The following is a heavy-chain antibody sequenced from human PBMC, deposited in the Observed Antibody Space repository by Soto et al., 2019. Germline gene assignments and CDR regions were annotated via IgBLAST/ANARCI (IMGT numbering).Heavy chain of an antibody. J-gene: IGHJ6*02. V-gene: IGHV3-7*03. Sequence: GGSLRLSCVASGFTFSSYWMSWVRQAPGKGLEWVANIKQDGSEKYYVDSVKGRFTISRDNAKNSLYLQMNSLRAEDTAVYYCARDRTFNYGSGSYHYGMDVWGQGTTVTVSS. CDR2: IKQDGSEK. CDR3: ARDRTFNYGSGSYHYGMDV. CDR1: GFTFSSYW. D-gene: IGHD3-10*01.